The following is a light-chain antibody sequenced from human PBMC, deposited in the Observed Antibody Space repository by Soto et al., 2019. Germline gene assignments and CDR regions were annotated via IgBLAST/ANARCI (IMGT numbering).Light chain of an antibody. CDR3: QPWGTGIHVV. Sequence: QPVLTQSPSASASLGASVKLTCTLSSGHSSYAIAWHQQQPEKGPRYLMKLDSDGSHTKGDAIPDRFSGSSSGAERYLTISSLQSEDEADYYCQPWGTGIHVVFGGGTTLTVL. CDR1: SGHSSYA. CDR2: LDSDGSH. V-gene: IGLV4-69*01. J-gene: IGLJ2*01.